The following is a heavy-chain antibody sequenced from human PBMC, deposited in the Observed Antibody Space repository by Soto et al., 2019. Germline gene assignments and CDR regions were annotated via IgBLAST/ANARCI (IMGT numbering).Heavy chain of an antibody. CDR3: TTDPVTMIVVVPSSG. D-gene: IGHD3-22*01. J-gene: IGHJ4*02. Sequence: GGSLRLSCAASGFTVSNNYMTWVRQAPGKGLEWVSFIYSSGSTYYADSVKGRFTISRDNFKNTLYLQMNSLRAEDTAVYYCTTDPVTMIVVVPSSGWGQGTLVTVSS. V-gene: IGHV3-53*01. CDR1: GFTVSNNY. CDR2: IYSSGST.